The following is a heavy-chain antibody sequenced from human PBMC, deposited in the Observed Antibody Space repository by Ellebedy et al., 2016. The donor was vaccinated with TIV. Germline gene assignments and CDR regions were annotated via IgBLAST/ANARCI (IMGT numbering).Heavy chain of an antibody. D-gene: IGHD3-16*01. J-gene: IGHJ4*01. CDR1: GFSFGTTW. CDR2: INPESTTA. Sequence: GESLKISCLASGFSFGTTWMHWVRQAPGKGLIWVSRINPESTTANDADFARGRYTISRDNAKNTVYLQMNSMRAEDTTVYYCARGGLEPFDDWGHGILVSVSS. CDR3: ARGGLEPFDD. V-gene: IGHV3-74*01.